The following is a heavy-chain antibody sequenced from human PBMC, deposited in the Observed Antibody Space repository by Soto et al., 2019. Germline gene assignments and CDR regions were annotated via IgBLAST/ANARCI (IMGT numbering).Heavy chain of an antibody. CDR1: GITVSSYY. Sequence: GGSLRLSCAVSGITVSSYYMSWVRQAAGKGLEWVSVIYAGTITYYADSVKGRFTIYRDNSKNTLNLEMNSLRVEDTAVYYCAQDTPPSRQVWGYHYWGQGVQVTVSS. J-gene: IGHJ4*02. V-gene: IGHV3-53*01. D-gene: IGHD5-18*01. CDR2: IYAGTIT. CDR3: AQDTPPSRQVWGYHY.